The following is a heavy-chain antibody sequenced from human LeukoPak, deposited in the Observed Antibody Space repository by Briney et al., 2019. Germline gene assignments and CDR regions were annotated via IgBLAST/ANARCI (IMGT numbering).Heavy chain of an antibody. J-gene: IGHJ4*02. Sequence: GESLKISCKGSGYSSTSYWIGWGRQMPGKVLEWMGIIYPGDSDTRYSPSFQGQVTISADKSISTAYLQRSSLKASDTAMYYCARHVRVRGVIYFDYWGQGTLVTVSS. CDR3: ARHVRVRGVIYFDY. CDR1: GYSSTSYW. CDR2: IYPGDSDT. V-gene: IGHV5-51*01. D-gene: IGHD3-10*01.